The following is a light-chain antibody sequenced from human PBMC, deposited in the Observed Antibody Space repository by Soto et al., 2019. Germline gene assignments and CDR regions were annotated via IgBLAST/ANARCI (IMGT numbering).Light chain of an antibody. V-gene: IGKV4-1*01. Sequence: DIVMTQSPDSLAVSLGERATINCKSSQSVLYSSNNKNYLAWYQQKPGQPPKLLIYWASTRESGVPDRFSGSGSGTDFTLTIISLQAEDVAVYYFQQYYSTPRTFGQGTKVEIK. CDR3: QQYYSTPRT. CDR1: QSVLYSSNNKNY. J-gene: IGKJ1*01. CDR2: WAS.